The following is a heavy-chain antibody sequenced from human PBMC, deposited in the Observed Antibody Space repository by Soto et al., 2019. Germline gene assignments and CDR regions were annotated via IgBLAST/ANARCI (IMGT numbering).Heavy chain of an antibody. V-gene: IGHV3-21*01. J-gene: IGHJ6*02. CDR2: ISSSSSYI. CDR1: GFTFSSYS. CDR3: ARDLSGDYYYYGMDV. Sequence: LRLSCAASGFTFSSYSMNWVRQAPGKGLEWVSSISSSSSYIYYADSVKGRFTISRDNAKNSLYLQMNSLRAEDTAVYYCARDLSGDYYYYGMDVWGQGTTVTVSS. D-gene: IGHD1-26*01.